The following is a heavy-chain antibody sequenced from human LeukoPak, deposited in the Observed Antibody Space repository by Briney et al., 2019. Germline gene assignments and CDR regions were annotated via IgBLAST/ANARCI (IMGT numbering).Heavy chain of an antibody. V-gene: IGHV3-23*01. Sequence: HPGGSLRLSSAASGFTFSRSAMIWVRQGPGTGLEFVASIIYSGGATYYADSVKGRFTISRDNSKNTLYLQMNSLRAEDTALYYCAKDGLYYDRSEHVYYFDSWGQGTLVTVSS. D-gene: IGHD3-22*01. J-gene: IGHJ4*02. CDR1: GFTFSRSA. CDR3: AKDGLYYDRSEHVYYFDS. CDR2: IIYSGGAT.